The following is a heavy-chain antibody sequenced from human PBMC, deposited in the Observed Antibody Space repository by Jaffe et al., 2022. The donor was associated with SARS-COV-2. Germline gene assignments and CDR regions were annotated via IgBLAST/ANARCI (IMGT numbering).Heavy chain of an antibody. CDR1: GGSISSSSYY. V-gene: IGHV4-39*01. CDR3: ARHRIVVVPAAISWFDP. CDR2: IYYSGST. Sequence: QLQLQESGPGLVKPSETLSLTCTVSGGSISSSSYYWGWIRQPPGKGLEWIGSIYYSGSTYYNPSLKSRVTISVDTSKNQFSLKLSSVTAADTAVYYCARHRIVVVPAAISWFDPWGQGTLVTVSS. D-gene: IGHD2-2*02. J-gene: IGHJ5*02.